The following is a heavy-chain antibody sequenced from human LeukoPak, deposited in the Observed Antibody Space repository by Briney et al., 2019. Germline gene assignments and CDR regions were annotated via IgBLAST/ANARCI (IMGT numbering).Heavy chain of an antibody. D-gene: IGHD3-22*01. CDR2: IYYSGST. Sequence: SQTLSLTCTVSGGSISSGDYYWSWIRQPPGKGLEWIGYIYYSGSTYYNPSLKSRVTISADTSKNQFSLKLSSVTAADTAVYYCARGLNYYDSSGYYGPYWYFDLWGRGTLVTVSS. CDR3: ARGLNYYDSSGYYGPYWYFDL. V-gene: IGHV4-30-4*01. J-gene: IGHJ2*01. CDR1: GGSISSGDYY.